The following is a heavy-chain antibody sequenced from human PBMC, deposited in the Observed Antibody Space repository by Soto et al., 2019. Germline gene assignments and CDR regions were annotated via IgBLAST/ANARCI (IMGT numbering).Heavy chain of an antibody. CDR3: VIDVYCSGGSCYSVPVFDY. CDR1: GFTVNSNY. Sequence: GGSLRLSCAASGFTVNSNYMSWVRQAPGKGLEWVSVIYSGGSTYYADSMKGRFTISRDNSRNTLYLQMNSLRAEDTAVYLCVIDVYCSGGSCYSVPVFDYWGQGTLVTVSS. V-gene: IGHV3-66*01. CDR2: IYSGGST. J-gene: IGHJ4*02. D-gene: IGHD2-15*01.